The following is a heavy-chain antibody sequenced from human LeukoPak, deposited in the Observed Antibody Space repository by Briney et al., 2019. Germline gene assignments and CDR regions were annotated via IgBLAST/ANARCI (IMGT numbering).Heavy chain of an antibody. V-gene: IGHV3-74*03. CDR2: ISTDGTYT. CDR3: AGGSTLDRGLVYY. Sequence: GGSLRLSCAASGFTFSSYWMHWVRQAPGKGLVWVSRISTDGTYTEYADSVKGRFTISRDNAKNTLFLQMNSLRAEDTAVYYCAGGSTLDRGLVYYWGQGTLVTVSS. D-gene: IGHD3-10*01. CDR1: GFTFSSYW. J-gene: IGHJ4*02.